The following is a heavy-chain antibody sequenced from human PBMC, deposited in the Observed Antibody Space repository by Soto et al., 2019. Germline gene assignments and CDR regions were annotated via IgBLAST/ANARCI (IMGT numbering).Heavy chain of an antibody. D-gene: IGHD7-27*01. Sequence: EIQLVESGGGSVQPGGSLRLSCVASGFTFSDYYMDWVRQAPGKGLEWVARVKHRPKDFGTEYAASVTGRFIISRDDSQKSLFLQMHSLKAEDTDIYSGFINALGGFDHWGQGTLVTVSS. CDR3: FINALGGFDH. J-gene: IGHJ5*02. V-gene: IGHV3-72*01. CDR1: GFTFSDYY. CDR2: VKHRPKDFGT.